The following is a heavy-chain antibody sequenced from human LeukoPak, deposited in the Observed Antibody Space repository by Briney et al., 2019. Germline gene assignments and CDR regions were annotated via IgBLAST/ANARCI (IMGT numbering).Heavy chain of an antibody. V-gene: IGHV3-30*18. CDR1: GFTFSSYA. CDR3: AKDGGKDYDILTGYYFGKYYYYYMDV. D-gene: IGHD3-9*01. J-gene: IGHJ6*03. CDR2: ISYDGSNK. Sequence: GGSLRLSCAASGFTFSSYAMHWVRQAPGKGLEWVALISYDGSNKYYADSVKGRFTISRDNSKNTLYLQMNSLRAEDTAVYYCAKDGGKDYDILTGYYFGKYYYYYMDVWGKGTTVTISS.